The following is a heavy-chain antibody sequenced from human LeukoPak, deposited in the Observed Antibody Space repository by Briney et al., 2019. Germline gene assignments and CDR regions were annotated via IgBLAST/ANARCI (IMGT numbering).Heavy chain of an antibody. CDR3: ARTGLLGVPAA. J-gene: IGHJ5*02. D-gene: IGHD3-16*01. V-gene: IGHV4-34*01. Sequence: PSETLSLTCAVYGGSFSGYYWSWIRQPPGKGLEWIGEINHSGSTNYNPSLKSQVTISVDTSKDQFSLKLSSVTAADTAVYYCARTGLLGVPAAWGQGTLVTVSS. CDR1: GGSFSGYY. CDR2: INHSGST.